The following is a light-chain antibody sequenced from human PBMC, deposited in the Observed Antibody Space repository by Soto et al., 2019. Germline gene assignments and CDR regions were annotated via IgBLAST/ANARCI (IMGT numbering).Light chain of an antibody. CDR1: SSDVGGYNY. CDR3: CSYAGSYTVRV. Sequence: QSALTQPRSVSGSPGQSVTISCTGTSSDVGGYNYVSWYQQHPGKAPKLMIYDVSKRPSGVPDRFSGSKSGNTASLTISGLQAEDEADYYCCSYAGSYTVRVFGGGTKLTV. V-gene: IGLV2-11*01. J-gene: IGLJ3*02. CDR2: DVS.